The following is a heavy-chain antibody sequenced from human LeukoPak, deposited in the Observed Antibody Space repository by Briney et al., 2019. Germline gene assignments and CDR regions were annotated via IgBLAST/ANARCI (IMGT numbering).Heavy chain of an antibody. Sequence: PSETLSLTCTVSGGSISSYYWSWIRQPPGKGLEWIGYIYYSGSTNYNPSLKSRVTISVDTSKNQFSLKLSSVTAADTAVYYCARLPGGTEWEAFDIWGQGTMVTVSS. J-gene: IGHJ3*02. V-gene: IGHV4-59*08. CDR2: IYYSGST. CDR3: ARLPGGTEWEAFDI. D-gene: IGHD1-26*01. CDR1: GGSISSYY.